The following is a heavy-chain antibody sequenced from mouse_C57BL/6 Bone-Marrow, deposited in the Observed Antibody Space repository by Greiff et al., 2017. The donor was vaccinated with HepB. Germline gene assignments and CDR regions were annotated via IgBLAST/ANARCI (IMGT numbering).Heavy chain of an antibody. CDR1: GFSLTSYG. V-gene: IGHV2-2*01. J-gene: IGHJ3*01. CDR3: ARGEWLLLFAY. CDR2: IWSGGST. Sequence: VKLMESGPGLVQPSQSLSITCTVSGFSLTSYGVHWVRQSPGKGLEWLGVIWSGGSTDYNAAFISRLSISKDNSKSQVFFKMNSLQADDTAKYYCARGEWLLLFAYWGQGTLVTVSA. D-gene: IGHD2-3*01.